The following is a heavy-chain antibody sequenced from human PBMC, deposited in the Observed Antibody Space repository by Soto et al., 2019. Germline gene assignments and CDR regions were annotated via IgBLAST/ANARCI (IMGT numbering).Heavy chain of an antibody. CDR2: ISYDGSNK. J-gene: IGHJ4*02. D-gene: IGHD3-10*01. CDR3: AKETYYYCSGSYSDY. CDR1: GFTFSSYG. V-gene: IGHV3-30*18. Sequence: QVQLVESGGGVVQPGRSRRLSCAASGFTFSSYGMNWARQAPGKGLEWVAVISYDGSNKYYADSVKGRCTISRDNSKTTLYLQMKSLRAEVRAVYYCAKETYYYCSGSYSDYWGQGTLVTVSS.